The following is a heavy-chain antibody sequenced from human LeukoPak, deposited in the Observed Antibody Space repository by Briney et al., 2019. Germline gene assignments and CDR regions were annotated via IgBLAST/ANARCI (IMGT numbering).Heavy chain of an antibody. D-gene: IGHD6-19*01. V-gene: IGHV3-23*01. CDR3: AKASVAGDYFDY. Sequence: GGSLRLSCVASGFTSTSYAMNWVRQAPGKGLEWVSAISGSGGSTYYADSVKGRFTISRDNSKNTLYLQMNSLRAEDTAVYYCAKASVAGDYFDYWGQGTLVTVSS. CDR2: ISGSGGST. J-gene: IGHJ4*02. CDR1: GFTSTSYA.